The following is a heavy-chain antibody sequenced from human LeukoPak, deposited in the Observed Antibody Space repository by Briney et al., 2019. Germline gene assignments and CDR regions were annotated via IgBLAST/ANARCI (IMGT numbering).Heavy chain of an antibody. D-gene: IGHD2-2*02. CDR1: GGSFSGYY. Sequence: PSETLSLTCAIYGGSFSGYYWSWIRQPPGKGLEWIGEINHSGSTNYNPSLKSRVTISVDTSKNQFSLKLSSVTAADTAVYYCARGRRVVPAAILGWFGPWGQGTLVTVSS. J-gene: IGHJ5*02. V-gene: IGHV4-34*01. CDR2: INHSGST. CDR3: ARGRRVVPAAILGWFGP.